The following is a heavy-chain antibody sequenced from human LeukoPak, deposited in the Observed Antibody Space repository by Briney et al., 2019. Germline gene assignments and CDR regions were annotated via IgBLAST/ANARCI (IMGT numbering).Heavy chain of an antibody. V-gene: IGHV4-59*12. CDR1: GGSISSYY. CDR3: ARDSSSSHYNWFDP. CDR2: IYYSGST. D-gene: IGHD6-6*01. J-gene: IGHJ5*02. Sequence: SETLSLTCTVSGGSISSYYWSWIRQPPGKGLEWIGYIYYSGSTYYSPSLKSRVTISVDRSKNQFSLKLSSVTAADTAVYYCARDSSSSHYNWFDPWGQGTLVTVSS.